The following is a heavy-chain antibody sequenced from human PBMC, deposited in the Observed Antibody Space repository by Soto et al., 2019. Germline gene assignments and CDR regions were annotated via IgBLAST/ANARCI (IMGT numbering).Heavy chain of an antibody. D-gene: IGHD6-13*01. CDR1: GGSFSGYY. Sequence: PSETLSLTCAVYGGSFSGYYWSWIRQPPGKGLEWIGEINHSGSTNYNPSLKSRVTISVDTSKNQFSLKLSSVTAADTAVYYCARTNRGSWDRYYYYGMDVWGQGTTVTVSS. CDR2: INHSGST. CDR3: ARTNRGSWDRYYYYGMDV. V-gene: IGHV4-34*01. J-gene: IGHJ6*02.